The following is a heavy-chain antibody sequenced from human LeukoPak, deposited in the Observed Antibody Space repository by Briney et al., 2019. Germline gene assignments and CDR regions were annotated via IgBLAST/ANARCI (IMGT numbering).Heavy chain of an antibody. D-gene: IGHD1-26*01. V-gene: IGHV3-7*01. CDR3: ARDKWTPGY. Sequence: PGGSLRLSCAASGFTFRSYWMSWVRQAPGKGLEWVANIKQDGSEKYYVDSVKGRFTISRDNAKNSLHLQMNSLRAEDTAVYYCARDKWTPGYWGQGTLVTVSS. J-gene: IGHJ4*02. CDR1: GFTFRSYW. CDR2: IKQDGSEK.